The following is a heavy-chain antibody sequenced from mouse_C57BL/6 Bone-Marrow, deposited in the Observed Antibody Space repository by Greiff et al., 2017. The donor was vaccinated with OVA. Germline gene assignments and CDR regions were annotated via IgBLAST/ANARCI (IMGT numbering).Heavy chain of an antibody. CDR1: GFTFSDYY. J-gene: IGHJ2*01. CDR2: INYDGSST. Sequence: DVQLVESEGGLVQPGSSMKLSCTASGFTFSDYYMAWVRQVPEKGLEWVANINYDGSSTYYLDSLKSRFIISRDNAKNILYLQMSSLKSEDTATYYCARDRTGSYFDYWGQGTTLTVSS. V-gene: IGHV5-16*01. D-gene: IGHD4-1*01. CDR3: ARDRTGSYFDY.